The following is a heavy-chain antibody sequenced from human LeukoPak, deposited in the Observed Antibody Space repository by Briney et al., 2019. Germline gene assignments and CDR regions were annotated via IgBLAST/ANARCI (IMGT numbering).Heavy chain of an antibody. D-gene: IGHD6-19*01. V-gene: IGHV1-2*02. CDR3: ARDWETSGWYPFDY. Sequence: GASVKVSCKASGYTFTGYYMHWVRQAPGKGLEWMGCINPNSGGTNYEQKFQGRVTMTRDTSIITAYSELSRLRSDDTAVYYCARDWETSGWYPFDYWGQGTLVTVSS. CDR2: INPNSGGT. CDR1: GYTFTGYY. J-gene: IGHJ4*02.